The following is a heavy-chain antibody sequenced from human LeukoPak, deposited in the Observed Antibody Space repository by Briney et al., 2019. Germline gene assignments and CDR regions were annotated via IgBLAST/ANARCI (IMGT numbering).Heavy chain of an antibody. CDR1: GYRFTSYW. V-gene: IGHV5-51*01. D-gene: IGHD1-1*01. Sequence: GESLKISCKGSGYRFTSYWIAWVRQMPGTGLEWMGIIYPGDSDTIYSPSFQGQVTISADKSIDTAYLQWSSLEASDTAMYYCARGTTHNRVLDYWGQGTLVTVPS. CDR3: ARGTTHNRVLDY. CDR2: IYPGDSDT. J-gene: IGHJ4*02.